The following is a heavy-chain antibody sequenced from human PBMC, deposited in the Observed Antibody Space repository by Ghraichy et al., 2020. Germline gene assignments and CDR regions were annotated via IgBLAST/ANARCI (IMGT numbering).Heavy chain of an antibody. Sequence: SVKVSCKASGGTFSSYAISWVRQAPGQGLEWMGGIIPIFGTANYAQKFQGRVTITADESTSTAYMELSSLRSEDTAVYYCARNGITPYGDYPFDYWGQGTLVTVSS. J-gene: IGHJ4*02. D-gene: IGHD4-17*01. V-gene: IGHV1-69*13. CDR2: IIPIFGTA. CDR3: ARNGITPYGDYPFDY. CDR1: GGTFSSYA.